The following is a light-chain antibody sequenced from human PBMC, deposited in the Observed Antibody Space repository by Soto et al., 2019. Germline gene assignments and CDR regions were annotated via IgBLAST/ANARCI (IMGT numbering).Light chain of an antibody. V-gene: IGLV2-14*01. CDR3: ASYTSSSTSVI. J-gene: IGLJ2*01. CDR1: SSDVGGYKY. Sequence: QSALTQPASVSVSPGQSITISCTGTSSDVGGYKYVSWYQQHPDKAPKLIIFEVSNRPSGISSRFSGSKSGNTASLTISGLQAEDGADYYCASYTSSSTSVIFGRGTKVTVL. CDR2: EVS.